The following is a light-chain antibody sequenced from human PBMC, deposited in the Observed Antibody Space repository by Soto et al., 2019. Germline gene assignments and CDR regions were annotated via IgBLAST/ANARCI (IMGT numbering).Light chain of an antibody. CDR1: QSVNAN. CDR2: GAS. Sequence: EVVMTQSPDTLSVSPGERATLSCRASQSVNANLAWYQQKLGQAPRPLIYGASTRATGISARFSGSGSGTEFTLTISSLQSEDFAIYYCQQYNNWPRTFGQGTK. J-gene: IGKJ1*01. CDR3: QQYNNWPRT. V-gene: IGKV3-15*01.